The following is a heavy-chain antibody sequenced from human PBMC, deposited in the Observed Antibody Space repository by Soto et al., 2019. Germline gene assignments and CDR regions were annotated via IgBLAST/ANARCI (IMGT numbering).Heavy chain of an antibody. V-gene: IGHV3-66*01. D-gene: IGHD3-10*01. Sequence: DVQMVESGGDLVQPGGSLRLSCAASGFTVRDNYMTWVRQVPGKGLECVSLLYPGGGTYYADSVKGRFSISRDNSKNTLYLQMSSLRVEDTAVYYCATVGGVWGQGTLVTVSS. CDR3: ATVGGV. J-gene: IGHJ4*02. CDR2: LYPGGGT. CDR1: GFTVRDNY.